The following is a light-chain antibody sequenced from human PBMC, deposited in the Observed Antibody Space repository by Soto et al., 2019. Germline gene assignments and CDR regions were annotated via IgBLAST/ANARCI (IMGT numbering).Light chain of an antibody. CDR3: QQNYSTPPT. CDR2: AAS. Sequence: DIQMTQSPSSLSASVGDRVTITCRASQSISSYLNWYQQKPGKAPKLLIYAASSLQSGVPSRFSGSGSGTDFTLPISSLQPEDFATYYCQQNYSTPPTFGGGTKVDIK. CDR1: QSISSY. J-gene: IGKJ4*01. V-gene: IGKV1-39*01.